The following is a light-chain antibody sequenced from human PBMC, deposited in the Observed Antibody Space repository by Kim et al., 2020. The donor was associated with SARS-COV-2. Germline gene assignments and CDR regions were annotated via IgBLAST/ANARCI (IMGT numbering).Light chain of an antibody. CDR2: LNSDGSH. CDR3: QTWGTVV. V-gene: IGLV4-69*01. J-gene: IGLJ2*01. CDR1: SGDSSYA. Sequence: GASVKLTCTLSSGDSSYAIAWHQQQPEKGPRYLMKLNSDGSHSKGDGIPDRFSGSSSGAERYLTISSLQSEDEADYYWQTWGTVVFGGGTQLTVL.